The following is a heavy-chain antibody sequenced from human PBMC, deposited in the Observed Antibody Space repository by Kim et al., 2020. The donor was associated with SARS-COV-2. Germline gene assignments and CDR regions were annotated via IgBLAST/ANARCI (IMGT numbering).Heavy chain of an antibody. CDR1: GESFSGYY. CDR3: ARVGYYDILSGSQWHFDY. D-gene: IGHD3-9*01. Sequence: SETLSLTCAVYGESFSGYYWTWIRQPPGKGPEWIGDINHSGSTNYNPSLKSRVTISEDMSKNQFSLKLSSVTAADTAVYYCARVGYYDILSGSQWHFDYWGQGTPATVSS. J-gene: IGHJ4*02. V-gene: IGHV4-34*01. CDR2: INHSGST.